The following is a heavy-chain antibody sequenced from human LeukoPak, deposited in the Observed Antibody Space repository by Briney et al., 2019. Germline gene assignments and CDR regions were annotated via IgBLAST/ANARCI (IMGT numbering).Heavy chain of an antibody. Sequence: PGRSLRLSCAASGFTFSNYGIHWVRQAPGKGLEWVAVIPYDGSKEYYADSVRGRFTISRDNSRNTLYLQMNSLRVEDTAVYYCAKGRDIVETTTPEFDYWGQGTLVTVSS. D-gene: IGHD1-26*01. CDR1: GFTFSNYG. CDR3: AKGRDIVETTTPEFDY. CDR2: IPYDGSKE. V-gene: IGHV3-30*18. J-gene: IGHJ4*02.